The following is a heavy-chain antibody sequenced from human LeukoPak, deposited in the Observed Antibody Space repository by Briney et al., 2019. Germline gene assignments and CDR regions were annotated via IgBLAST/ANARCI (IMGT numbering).Heavy chain of an antibody. CDR1: GFTFSSYR. CDR3: ARDSWAVAAKTLDY. V-gene: IGHV3-33*01. J-gene: IGHJ4*02. CDR2: IWYDGSKQ. D-gene: IGHD6-19*01. Sequence: GGTLRLSCAETGFTFSSYRMHWVRQAPGKGRDREADIWYDGSKQYYADSVKGRFTISRDNTKNTLYLQMNSLRAEDTAVCYCARDSWAVAAKTLDYWGQGTLVTVSS.